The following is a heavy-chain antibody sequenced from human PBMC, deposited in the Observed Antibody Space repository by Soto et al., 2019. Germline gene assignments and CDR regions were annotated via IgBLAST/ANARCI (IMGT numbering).Heavy chain of an antibody. V-gene: IGHV3-73*01. CDR3: TRSMTTDYYYYGMDV. J-gene: IGHJ6*02. Sequence: GGSLRLSCAASGFTFSGSAMHWVRQASGKGLEWVGRIRSKANSYATAYAASVKGRFTISRDDSKNTAYLKMNSLKTEDTAVYYCTRSMTTDYYYYGMDVWGQGTTVTVSS. CDR2: IRSKANSYAT. D-gene: IGHD4-17*01. CDR1: GFTFSGSA.